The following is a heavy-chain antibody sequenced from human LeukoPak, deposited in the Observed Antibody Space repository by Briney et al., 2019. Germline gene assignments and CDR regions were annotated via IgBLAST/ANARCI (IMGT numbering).Heavy chain of an antibody. D-gene: IGHD3-10*01. V-gene: IGHV3-7*01. Sequence: GGSLRLSCAASGFTFSSYWMSWVPQAPGKELEWVANIKQYGNEMYYVDSVKGRFTISRDNAKNSLYLQMNSLRPEDSAVYYCARDMVRRVPDYWGQGTLVTVSS. CDR3: ARDMVRRVPDY. J-gene: IGHJ4*02. CDR2: IKQYGNEM. CDR1: GFTFSSYW.